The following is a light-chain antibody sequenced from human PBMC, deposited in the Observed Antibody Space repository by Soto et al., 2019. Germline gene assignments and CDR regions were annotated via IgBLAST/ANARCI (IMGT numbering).Light chain of an antibody. CDR2: GAA. Sequence: EIVLTQSPATLSLSPGERATLSSRASHSVSSFYLAWYQQKPGQAPRLLISGAANRATGIPDRFSGSGSGTDFTLTISRLEPEDFAVYYCQQYGSSWYTFGQGTKLEIK. V-gene: IGKV3-20*01. CDR3: QQYGSSWYT. J-gene: IGKJ2*01. CDR1: HSVSSFY.